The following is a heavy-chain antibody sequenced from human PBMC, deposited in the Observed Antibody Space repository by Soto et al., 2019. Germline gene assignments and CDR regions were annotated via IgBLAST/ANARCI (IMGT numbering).Heavy chain of an antibody. CDR1: GGSFSGYY. V-gene: IGHV4-34*01. D-gene: IGHD3-10*01. CDR2: INHSGST. Sequence: SETLSLTCAVYGGSFSGYYWSWIRQPPGKGLEWIGEINHSGSTNYNPSLKSRVTISVDTSKNQFSLKLSSVTAADTAVYYCARSTSYYLFDYWGQGTLVTVSS. J-gene: IGHJ4*02. CDR3: ARSTSYYLFDY.